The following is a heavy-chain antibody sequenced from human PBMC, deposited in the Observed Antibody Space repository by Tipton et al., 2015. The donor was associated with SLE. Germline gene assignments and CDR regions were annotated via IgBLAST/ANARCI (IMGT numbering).Heavy chain of an antibody. J-gene: IGHJ3*02. CDR2: MHHNGST. V-gene: IGHV4-38-2*02. CDR1: LYSIGSGFY. Sequence: TLSLTCTVSLYSIGSGFYWDWVRQAPGKGLEWVATMHHNGSTYYNPSLESRVAISMDTSKNQFSLKLTAVTAADTAVYYCARTLDALDIWGQGTMVTVSS. CDR3: ARTLDALDI.